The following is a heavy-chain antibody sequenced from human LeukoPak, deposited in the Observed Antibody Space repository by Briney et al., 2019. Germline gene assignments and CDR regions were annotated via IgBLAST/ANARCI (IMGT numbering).Heavy chain of an antibody. CDR3: ARQIGAWSYVVPSVLCDY. J-gene: IGHJ4*02. CDR1: GFTFSSYS. V-gene: IGHV3-21*01. Sequence: GSLRLSCAASGFTFSSYSMNWVRQAPGKGLEWVSSISSSSSYLYYADSVKGRFTISRDNAKNSLYLQMNSLRAEDTAVYYCARQIGAWSYVVPSVLCDYWGQGTLVTVSS. D-gene: IGHD2-15*01. CDR2: ISSSSSYL.